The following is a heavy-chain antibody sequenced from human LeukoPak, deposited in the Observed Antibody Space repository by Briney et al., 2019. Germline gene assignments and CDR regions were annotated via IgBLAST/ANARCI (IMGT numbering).Heavy chain of an antibody. CDR1: GFTFDDYG. V-gene: IGHV3-20*04. D-gene: IGHD2-2*02. Sequence: PGGSLRLSCAASGFTFDDYGMSGGRPAPGKGLEWVSGINWNGGTIGYADSVKGRFTISRDNAKNSLYLQMNSLRAEDTALYYCARYGFYCSSTSCYIFDNWGQGTLVTVSS. CDR3: ARYGFYCSSTSCYIFDN. CDR2: INWNGGTI. J-gene: IGHJ4*02.